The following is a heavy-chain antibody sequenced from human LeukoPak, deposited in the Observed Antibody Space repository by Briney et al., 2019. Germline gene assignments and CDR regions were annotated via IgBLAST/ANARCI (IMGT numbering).Heavy chain of an antibody. V-gene: IGHV4-59*11. CDR2: IYYSGST. CDR3: ARETVDTAMVDYGMDV. D-gene: IGHD5-18*01. CDR1: GGSISSHY. Sequence: PSETLSLTCTVSGGSISSHYWSWIRQPPGKGLEWIGYIYYSGSTNYNPSLKSRVTMSVDTSKNQFSLKLSSVTAADTAVYYCARETVDTAMVDYGMDVWGQGTTVTVSS. J-gene: IGHJ6*02.